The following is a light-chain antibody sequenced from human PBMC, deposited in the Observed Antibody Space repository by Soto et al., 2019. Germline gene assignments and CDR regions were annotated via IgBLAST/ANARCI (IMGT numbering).Light chain of an antibody. CDR2: DAS. Sequence: DIQMTQSPSSLSASVGDRVTITCRASQDISTYLNWFQQKPGKAPKLLIYDASNLEKGVPSRVTGSGSGTDFTLTINSLQPDEIATYYCQQYNVVPPTFGQGTRLEI. CDR1: QDISTY. V-gene: IGKV1-33*01. J-gene: IGKJ2*01. CDR3: QQYNVVPPT.